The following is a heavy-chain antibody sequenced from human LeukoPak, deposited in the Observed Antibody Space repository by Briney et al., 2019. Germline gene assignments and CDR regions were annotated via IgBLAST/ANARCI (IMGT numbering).Heavy chain of an antibody. CDR3: TREGVYSPDGSAYHRDAFDI. CDR2: IIPILNVA. J-gene: IGHJ3*02. CDR1: GGSFNSYV. V-gene: IGHV1-69*04. D-gene: IGHD3-16*01. Sequence: SVKVSCKASGGSFNSYVITWVRQAPGQGLEWMGRIIPILNVANFAQKFQGRVTITADKSTNTAHMELSSLRSEDTVVYYCTREGVYSPDGSAYHRDAFDIWGQGTVVTVSS.